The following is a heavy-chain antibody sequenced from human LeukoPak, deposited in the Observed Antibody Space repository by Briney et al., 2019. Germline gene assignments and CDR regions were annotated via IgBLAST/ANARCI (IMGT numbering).Heavy chain of an antibody. V-gene: IGHV3-30-3*02. J-gene: IGHJ4*02. CDR1: GFTFSSYA. CDR2: ISYDGSNK. D-gene: IGHD1-1*01. CDR3: AKCRHTGTNPSFDY. Sequence: GGSLRLSCAASGFTFSSYAMHWVRQAPGKGLEWVAVISYDGSNKYYADSVKGRFTISRDNSKNTLYLQMNSLRAEDTAVYYCAKCRHTGTNPSFDYWGQGTLVTVSS.